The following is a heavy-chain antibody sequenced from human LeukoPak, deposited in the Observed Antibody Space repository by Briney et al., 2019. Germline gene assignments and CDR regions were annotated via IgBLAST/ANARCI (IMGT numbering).Heavy chain of an antibody. V-gene: IGHV4-59*08. CDR1: GGSISGYY. D-gene: IGHD6-19*01. CDR2: ISYSGTT. CDR3: ARPPTGYSSGWYYIQH. Sequence: PSETLSLTCTVSGGSISGYYWNWIRQPPGKELESIGYISYSGTTNYNPSLKSRVSISVDTSKNQFSLKLSSVTAADTAVYYCARPPTGYSSGWYYIQHWGQGTLVTVSS. J-gene: IGHJ1*01.